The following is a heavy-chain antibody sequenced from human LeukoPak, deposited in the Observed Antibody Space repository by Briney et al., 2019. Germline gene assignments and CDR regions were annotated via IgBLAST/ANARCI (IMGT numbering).Heavy chain of an antibody. CDR2: INHSGST. CDR3: ARVMGWFGGFDY. D-gene: IGHD3-10*01. V-gene: IGHV4-34*01. J-gene: IGHJ4*02. CDR1: GGSFSGYY. Sequence: SETLSLTCAVYGGSFSGYYWSWIRQPPGKGPEWIGEINHSGSTNYNPSLKSRVTISVDTSKNQFSLKLSSVTAADTAVYYCARVMGWFGGFDYWGQGTLVTVSS.